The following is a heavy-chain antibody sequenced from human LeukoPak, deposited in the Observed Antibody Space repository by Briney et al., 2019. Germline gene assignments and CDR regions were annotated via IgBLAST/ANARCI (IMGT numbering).Heavy chain of an antibody. Sequence: ASVKVSCKASGYTFTSYDINWVRQATGQGLEWMGWMNPNSGNTGYAQKFQGRVTMTRNTSISTAYMELSSLRSEDTAVYYCARDGEYCSGGSCYGGNWFDPWGQGTLVTVSS. J-gene: IGHJ5*02. V-gene: IGHV1-8*01. CDR1: GYTFTSYD. D-gene: IGHD2-15*01. CDR2: MNPNSGNT. CDR3: ARDGEYCSGGSCYGGNWFDP.